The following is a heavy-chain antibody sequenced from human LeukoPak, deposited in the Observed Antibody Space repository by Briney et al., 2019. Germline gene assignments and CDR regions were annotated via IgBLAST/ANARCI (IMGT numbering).Heavy chain of an antibody. CDR2: IYYSGNT. D-gene: IGHD2-2*01. Sequence: PSETLSLTCTVSGGSISSSSYYWGWICQPPGKGLGWIGSIYYSGNTYYNPSHKSRVTISVNTSKNQFSLKLSSVTAADTAVYYCASPTSNAPHYMDVWGKGTTVTVSS. V-gene: IGHV4-39*01. J-gene: IGHJ6*03. CDR3: ASPTSNAPHYMDV. CDR1: GGSISSSSYY.